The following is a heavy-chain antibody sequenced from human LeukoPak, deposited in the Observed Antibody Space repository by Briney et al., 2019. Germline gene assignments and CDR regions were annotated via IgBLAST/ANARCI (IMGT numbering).Heavy chain of an antibody. CDR3: ASVLSSGWYIDAFDI. J-gene: IGHJ3*02. CDR1: GFTFSSYS. V-gene: IGHV3-21*01. D-gene: IGHD6-19*01. CDR2: ISSSSSYI. Sequence: PGGSLRLSCAASGFTFSSYSMNWVRQAPGKGLEWVSSISSSSSYIYYADSVKGRFTISRDNAKNSLYLQMNSLRAEDTAVYYCASVLSSGWYIDAFDIWGQGTMVTVSS.